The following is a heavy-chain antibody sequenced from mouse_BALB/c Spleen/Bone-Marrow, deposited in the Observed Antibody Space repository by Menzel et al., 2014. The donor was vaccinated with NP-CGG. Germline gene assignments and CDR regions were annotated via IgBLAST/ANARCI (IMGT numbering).Heavy chain of an antibody. CDR3: ARHAYYDQTEVAFVY. Sequence: EVNVVESGGGLVKSGGSLKLSCAASGFSFSNYGMSWVRQTPEKRLEWVGTISGDGRYTFYSDSVKGRFTISRDNAKNNLYLQRSSLRSEGTALYYCARHAYYDQTEVAFVYWGQGTLVTVSA. D-gene: IGHD2-4*01. J-gene: IGHJ3*01. V-gene: IGHV5-9-2*01. CDR1: GFSFSNYG. CDR2: ISGDGRYT.